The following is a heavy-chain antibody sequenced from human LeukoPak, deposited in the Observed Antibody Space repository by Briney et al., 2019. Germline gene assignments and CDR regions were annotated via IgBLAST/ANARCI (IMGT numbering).Heavy chain of an antibody. CDR3: AKALKQWLVPGAFDI. Sequence: GGSLRLSCAASGFTFSSYAMSWVRQAPGKGLEWVSGISGSGGSTYYADSVKGRFTISRDNSKNTLYLQMNSLRAEDTAVYSCAKALKQWLVPGAFDIWGQGTMITVSS. J-gene: IGHJ3*02. CDR1: GFTFSSYA. D-gene: IGHD6-19*01. CDR2: ISGSGGST. V-gene: IGHV3-23*01.